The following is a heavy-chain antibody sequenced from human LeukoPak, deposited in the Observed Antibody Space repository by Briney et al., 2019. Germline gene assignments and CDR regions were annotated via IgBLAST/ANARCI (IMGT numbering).Heavy chain of an antibody. CDR3: ASLIASRADDY. V-gene: IGHV3-74*01. J-gene: IGHJ4*02. CDR1: GFTFSSYW. CDR2: INPDGSST. D-gene: IGHD2/OR15-2a*01. Sequence: PGGSLRLSCVASGFTFSSYWMHWVRQAPGKGLVWVSRINPDGSSTSYADSVKGRFTSSRDNAKNTLYLQMNSLRAEDTAVYYCASLIASRADDYWSQGTQVTVSS.